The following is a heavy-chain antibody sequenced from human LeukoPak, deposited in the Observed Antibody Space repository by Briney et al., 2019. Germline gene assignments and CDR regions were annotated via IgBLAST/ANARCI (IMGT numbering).Heavy chain of an antibody. D-gene: IGHD3-22*01. CDR2: ISGSGGST. J-gene: IGHJ4*02. V-gene: IGHV3-23*01. Sequence: GSLRLSCAASGFTFSSYAMSWVRQAPGKGLEWVSAISGSGGSTYYADSVKGRFTISRDNSKNTLYLQMNSLRAEDTAVYYCAPTTYYYDSSGYYFDYWGQGTLVTVSS. CDR1: GFTFSSYA. CDR3: APTTYYYDSSGYYFDY.